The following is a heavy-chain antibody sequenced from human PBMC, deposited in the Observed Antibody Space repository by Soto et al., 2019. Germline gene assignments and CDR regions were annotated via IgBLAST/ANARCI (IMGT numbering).Heavy chain of an antibody. V-gene: IGHV1-69*13. D-gene: IGHD6-13*01. J-gene: IGHJ5*02. CDR3: ARGASGIEAAGLNNWFDP. Sequence: SVKVSCKASGGTFSSYAISWVRQAPGQGLEWMGGIIPIFGTANYAQKFQGRVTITADESTSTAYMELSSLRSEDTAVYYCARGASGIEAAGLNNWFDPWGQGTLVTVSS. CDR2: IIPIFGTA. CDR1: GGTFSSYA.